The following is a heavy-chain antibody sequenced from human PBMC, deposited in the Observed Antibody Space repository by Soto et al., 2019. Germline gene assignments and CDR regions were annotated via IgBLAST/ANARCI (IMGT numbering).Heavy chain of an antibody. V-gene: IGHV3-23*01. CDR2: MIGSGGST. CDR1: GFTFSTYA. D-gene: IGHD6-19*01. CDR3: ARGISGSFFGY. J-gene: IGHJ4*02. Sequence: EVQLLESGGGLVQPGGSLRLSCAASGFTFSTYAMSWVRQGPGKGLEWVATMIGSGGSTNYADSVKGRFTISRDNSKNTRQLQMNSLSPEDTAVYFWARGISGSFFGYWGQGTLVTVSS.